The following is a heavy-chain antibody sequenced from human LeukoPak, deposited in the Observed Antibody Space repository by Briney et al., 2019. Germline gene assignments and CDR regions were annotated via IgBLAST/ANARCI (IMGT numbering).Heavy chain of an antibody. CDR1: GFTFSSYP. Sequence: PGGSLRLSCAASGFTFSSYPLHWVRQAPGKGLEWVTLISYDGSKIYYADSVKGRFSISRDNSKNTLYLQMNSLRAEDTAVYYCARAMATIEERDYYYYYGMDVWGQGTLVTVSS. J-gene: IGHJ6*02. CDR2: ISYDGSKI. V-gene: IGHV3-30-3*01. CDR3: ARAMATIEERDYYYYYGMDV. D-gene: IGHD5-24*01.